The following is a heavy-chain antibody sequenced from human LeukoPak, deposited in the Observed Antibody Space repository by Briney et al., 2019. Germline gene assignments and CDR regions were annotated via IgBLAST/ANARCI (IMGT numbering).Heavy chain of an antibody. CDR3: ARDFPTVRYDILTGYSLDAFDI. J-gene: IGHJ3*02. CDR1: GFTFSSYS. V-gene: IGHV3-21*01. D-gene: IGHD3-9*01. CDR2: ISSSSSYI. Sequence: PGGSLRLSCAASGFTFSSYSMNWVRQAPGKGLEWVSSISSSSSYIYYADSVKGRFTISRDNAKNSLYLQMNSLRAEDTAVYYCARDFPTVRYDILTGYSLDAFDIWGQGTMVTVSS.